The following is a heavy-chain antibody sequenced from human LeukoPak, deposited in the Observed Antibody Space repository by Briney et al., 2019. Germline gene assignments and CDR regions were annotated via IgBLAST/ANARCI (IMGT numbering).Heavy chain of an antibody. D-gene: IGHD3-3*01. V-gene: IGHV4-59*01. CDR1: GGSIGSSS. CDR3: ARAQYDGLSTGYTGGFYYMDV. J-gene: IGHJ6*03. Sequence: SETLSLTCTVCGGSIGSSSWSWIRQPPGKGLEWIGYISNSGSTTYSPSLKRRLTISVHMSKNQFSLDLHSVTTADTAVYYCARAQYDGLSTGYTGGFYYMDVWGKGTTVSVSS. CDR2: ISNSGST.